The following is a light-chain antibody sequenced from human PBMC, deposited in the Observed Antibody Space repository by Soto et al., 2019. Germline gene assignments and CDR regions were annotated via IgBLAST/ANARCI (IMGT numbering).Light chain of an antibody. V-gene: IGKV3-20*01. CDR3: QQYGSSGT. CDR1: QSVSNNY. CDR2: GAS. J-gene: IGKJ4*02. Sequence: IRFTQYLGTLSMSTVERATLSCRASQSVSNNYLAWYQQRPGQAPRLLIYGASNRATGIRDRFSGSGSGTDFTLTISRLEHEDFAVYYCQQYGSSGTFGEGTKVDNK.